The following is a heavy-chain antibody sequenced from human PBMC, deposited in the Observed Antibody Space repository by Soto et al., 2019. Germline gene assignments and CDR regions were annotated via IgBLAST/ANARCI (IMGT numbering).Heavy chain of an antibody. CDR3: ARNLDIVLVLSDMRYYYYYGMDV. CDR1: GYTFTSYA. CDR2: INAGNGNT. V-gene: IGHV1-3*01. Sequence: SVKVSCKASGYTFTSYAMHCVRQAPGQRIEWMGWINAGNGNTKYSQKFQGRVTITRDTSASTAYMELSSLRSEDTAVYYCARNLDIVLVLSDMRYYYYYGMDVWSQGTTVTGSS. J-gene: IGHJ6*02. D-gene: IGHD2-2*03.